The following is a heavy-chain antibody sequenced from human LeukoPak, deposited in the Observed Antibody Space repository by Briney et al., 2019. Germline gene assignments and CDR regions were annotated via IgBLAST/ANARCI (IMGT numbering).Heavy chain of an antibody. CDR1: GDSISTYY. J-gene: IGHJ3*02. D-gene: IGHD3-10*01. Sequence: SETLSLTCTVSGDSISTYYWSWVRQPPGKGLEWIGYIYYSGSTNYNPSLKSRVTISVDTSKNQFSLKLSPVTAADTAVYYCARVWYGDFAAFDIWGQGTMVTVSS. CDR2: IYYSGST. V-gene: IGHV4-59*01. CDR3: ARVWYGDFAAFDI.